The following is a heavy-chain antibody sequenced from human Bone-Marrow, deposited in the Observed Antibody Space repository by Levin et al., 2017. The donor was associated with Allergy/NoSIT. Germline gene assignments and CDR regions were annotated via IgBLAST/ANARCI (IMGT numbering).Heavy chain of an antibody. V-gene: IGHV3-74*01. D-gene: IGHD2-21*02. CDR1: GFTFSTYW. CDR2: INEDGIIT. Sequence: GGSLRLSCAASGFTFSTYWFHWVRQRPGEGLVWVSRINEDGIITNYADTVKGRFTISRDNARNTLHLQMNNLRVEDTAVYYCVRDLAGGDGNWGQGILVTVSS. CDR3: VRDLAGGDGN. J-gene: IGHJ4*02.